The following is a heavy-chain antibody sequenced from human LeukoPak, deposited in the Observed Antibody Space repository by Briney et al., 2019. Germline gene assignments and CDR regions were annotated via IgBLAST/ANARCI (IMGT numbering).Heavy chain of an antibody. CDR2: IKAKTEGGTI. CDR3: TTRGPDSGSSVAY. Sequence: PSETLSLTCTVSGGSISSYYWSWIRQPPGKGLEWVGRIKAKTEGGTIDYAAPVKGRFTMSRDDSKNTLYLQMNSLKSEDTAVYYCTTRGPDSGSSVAYWGQGTLVAVSS. V-gene: IGHV3-15*07. J-gene: IGHJ4*02. D-gene: IGHD3-22*01. CDR1: GGSISSYY.